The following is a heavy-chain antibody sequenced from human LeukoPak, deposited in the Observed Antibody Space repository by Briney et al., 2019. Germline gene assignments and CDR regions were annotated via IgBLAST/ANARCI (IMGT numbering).Heavy chain of an antibody. D-gene: IGHD3-22*01. CDR3: GRLPDSRTEAVDI. CDR2: MYDSGST. CDR1: GGSISNHY. Sequence: KPSETLSLTCTVSGGSISNHYWSWIRQPPGKGLEWIGYMYDSGSTKYNPSLKSRVTISVDMSRNQFSLKLSSVTAADTAVYYCGRLPDSRTEAVDIWGQGTVVTVSS. V-gene: IGHV4-59*08. J-gene: IGHJ3*02.